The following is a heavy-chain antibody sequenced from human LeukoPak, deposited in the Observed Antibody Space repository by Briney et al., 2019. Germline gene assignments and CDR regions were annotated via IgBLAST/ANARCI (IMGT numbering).Heavy chain of an antibody. Sequence: SETLSLTCAVYGGSFSGYYWSWIRQPPGKGLEWIGEINHSGSTNYNPSLKSRVTISVDTSKNQFSLKLSSVTAADTAVYYCARDLYDSSGYVAFDIWGQGTMVTVSS. CDR3: ARDLYDSSGYVAFDI. J-gene: IGHJ3*02. CDR1: GGSFSGYY. V-gene: IGHV4-34*01. D-gene: IGHD3-22*01. CDR2: INHSGST.